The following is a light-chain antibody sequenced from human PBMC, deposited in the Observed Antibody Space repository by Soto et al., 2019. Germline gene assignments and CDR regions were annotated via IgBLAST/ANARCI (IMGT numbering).Light chain of an antibody. CDR2: GAS. CDR3: QQYSNSPPYT. J-gene: IGKJ2*01. Sequence: EIVMTQSPATLSVSPGERATLSCRASQSVSSNLAWYQQKPGQAPRLLIYGASTRATGIPARFSGSRSGTEFTLTISSLQSEDFAVYYCQQYSNSPPYTFGQGTKLEIK. V-gene: IGKV3-15*01. CDR1: QSVSSN.